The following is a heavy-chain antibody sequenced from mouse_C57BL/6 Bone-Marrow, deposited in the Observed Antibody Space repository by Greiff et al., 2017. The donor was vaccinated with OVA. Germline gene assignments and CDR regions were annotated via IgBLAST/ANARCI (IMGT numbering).Heavy chain of an antibody. Sequence: VQLQQSGAELVRPGASVKLSCKASGYTFTDYYINWVKQRPGQGLEWIARIYPGSGNTYYNEKFKGKATLTAEKSSSTAYMQLSSLTSEDSAVYFCARRTTVVYWYFDVWGTGTTVTVSA. CDR3: ARRTTVVYWYFDV. J-gene: IGHJ1*03. CDR2: IYPGSGNT. D-gene: IGHD1-1*01. V-gene: IGHV1-76*01. CDR1: GYTFTDYY.